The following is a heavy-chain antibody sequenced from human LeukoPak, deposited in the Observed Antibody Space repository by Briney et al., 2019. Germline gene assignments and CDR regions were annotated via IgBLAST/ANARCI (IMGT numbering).Heavy chain of an antibody. D-gene: IGHD2-21*01. J-gene: IGHJ4*02. V-gene: IGHV3-23*01. CDR1: GFTFTDYA. CDR2: IGGGGFNT. Sequence: PGGSLRLSCVASGFTFTDYAISWVRQAPGKGLEWVSSIGGGGFNTHYADSVKGRFSISRDTSMNTLYLEMNSLRAEDSALYYCAKDNFGLVPYCFDSWGQGTLVTVSS. CDR3: AKDNFGLVPYCFDS.